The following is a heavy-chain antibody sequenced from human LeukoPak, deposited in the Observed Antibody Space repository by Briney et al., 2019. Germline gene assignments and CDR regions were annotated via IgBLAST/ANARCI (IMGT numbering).Heavy chain of an antibody. J-gene: IGHJ3*02. CDR3: ARSGYYYDSSGYYPDAFDI. CDR1: GFTFSNAW. V-gene: IGHV4-4*02. CDR2: IYHSGST. Sequence: PGGSLRLSCAASGFTFSNAWMSWVRQPPGKGLEWIGEIYHSGSTNYNPSLKSRVTISVDKSKNQFSLKLSSVTAADTAVYYCARSGYYYDSSGYYPDAFDIWGQGTMVTVSS. D-gene: IGHD3-22*01.